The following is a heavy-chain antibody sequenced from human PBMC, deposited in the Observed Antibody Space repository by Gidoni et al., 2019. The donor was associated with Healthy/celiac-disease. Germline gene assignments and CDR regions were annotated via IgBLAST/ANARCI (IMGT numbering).Heavy chain of an antibody. J-gene: IGHJ3*02. V-gene: IGHV2-5*01. Sequence: QITLKESGPTLVKPTQTLTLTCPFSGFSLTTSGVGVGWIRQPPGKALEWLASIDWNDDKRYSPSLKSRLNITKDTAKNQVVLTMTNMDPVDTATYYCAHSHPYCSGGSCYSGVFDIWGQGTMVTVSS. CDR3: AHSHPYCSGGSCYSGVFDI. D-gene: IGHD2-15*01. CDR1: GFSLTTSGVG. CDR2: IDWNDDK.